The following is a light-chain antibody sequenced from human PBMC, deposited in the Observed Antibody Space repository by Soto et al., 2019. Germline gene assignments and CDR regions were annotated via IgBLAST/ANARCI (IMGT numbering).Light chain of an antibody. CDR2: SNN. CDR3: AAWDDSLNGLYV. CDR1: SSNIGSNA. V-gene: IGLV1-44*01. J-gene: IGLJ1*01. Sequence: QSVLTQPPSASGTPGQRVTISCSGGSSNIGSNAVTWYHQLPGTAPKLLIYSNNQRPSGVPYRFSGSKSGTSASLAISGLQSEDAADYYCAAWDDSLNGLYVFGTGTKVTVL.